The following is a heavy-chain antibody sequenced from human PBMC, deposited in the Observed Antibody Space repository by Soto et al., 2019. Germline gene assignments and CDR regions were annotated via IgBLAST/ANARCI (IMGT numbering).Heavy chain of an antibody. J-gene: IGHJ6*02. CDR1: GCSISSSSYY. CDR3: ARQGGYSYGSLNYYYGMDV. Sequence: SETLSLTCTVSGCSISSSSYYWGWIRQPPGKGLEWIGSIYYSGSTYYNPSLKSRVTISVDTSKNQFSLKLSSVTAADTAVYYCARQGGYSYGSLNYYYGMDVWGQGTTVTVSS. D-gene: IGHD5-18*01. CDR2: IYYSGST. V-gene: IGHV4-39*01.